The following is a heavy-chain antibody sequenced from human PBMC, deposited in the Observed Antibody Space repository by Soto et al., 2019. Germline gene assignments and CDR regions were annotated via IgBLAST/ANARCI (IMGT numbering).Heavy chain of an antibody. CDR2: IYYSGST. CDR1: GGSISSYY. CDR3: ASGTYYYGSGSQIDY. J-gene: IGHJ4*02. V-gene: IGHV4-59*01. D-gene: IGHD3-10*01. Sequence: PSGTLSLTCTVSGGSISSYYWSWIRQPPGNGLEWIGYIYYSGSTNYNPSLKSRVTISVDTSKNQFSLKLSSVTAADTAVYYCASGTYYYGSGSQIDYWGQGTLVTVSS.